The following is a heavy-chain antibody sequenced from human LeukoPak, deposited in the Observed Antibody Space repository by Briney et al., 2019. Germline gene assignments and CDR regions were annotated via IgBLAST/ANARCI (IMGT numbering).Heavy chain of an antibody. CDR1: GGSISSYY. CDR3: ARSPGHNWFDP. CDR2: IYYSGST. Sequence: SETLSLTCTVSGGSISSYYWSWIRQPPGKGLGWIGYIYYSGSTNYNPSLKSRVTISVDTSKNQFSLKLSSVTAADTAVYYCARSPGHNWFDPWGQGTLVTVSS. V-gene: IGHV4-59*01. J-gene: IGHJ5*02.